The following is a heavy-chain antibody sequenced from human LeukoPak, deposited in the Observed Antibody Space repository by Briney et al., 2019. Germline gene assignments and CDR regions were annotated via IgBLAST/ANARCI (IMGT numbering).Heavy chain of an antibody. CDR3: ARRRTYYYDSSGYPNDAFDI. Sequence: VASVKVSCKASGGTFSSYAISWVRQAPGQGLEWMGRIIPILGIANYAQKFQGRVTITADKSTSTAYMELSSLRSEDTAVYYCARRRTYYYDSSGYPNDAFDIWGQGTMVTVSS. V-gene: IGHV1-69*04. CDR2: IIPILGIA. CDR1: GGTFSSYA. D-gene: IGHD3-22*01. J-gene: IGHJ3*02.